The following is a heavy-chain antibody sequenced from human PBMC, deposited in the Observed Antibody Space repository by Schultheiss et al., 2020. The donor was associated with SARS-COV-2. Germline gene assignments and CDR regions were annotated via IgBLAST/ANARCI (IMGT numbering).Heavy chain of an antibody. Sequence: GGSLRLSCAASGFTFSSYAMHWVRQAPGKGLEWVAVIWYDGSNKYYADSVKGRFTISRDNSKNTLYLQMNSLRAEDTAVYYCARDIDAARILIYYYGMDVWGQGTTVTVSS. CDR2: IWYDGSNK. CDR3: ARDIDAARILIYYYGMDV. CDR1: GFTFSSYA. J-gene: IGHJ6*02. D-gene: IGHD6-6*01. V-gene: IGHV3-33*08.